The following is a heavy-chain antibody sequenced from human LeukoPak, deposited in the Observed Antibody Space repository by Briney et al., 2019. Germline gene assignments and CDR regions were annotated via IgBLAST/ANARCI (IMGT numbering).Heavy chain of an antibody. D-gene: IGHD6-19*01. V-gene: IGHV4-34*01. CDR2: INHSGST. CDR1: GESFSGYY. J-gene: IGHJ4*02. CDR3: ARKRRAIAVAGTGGHYFDY. Sequence: SETLSLTCAVYGESFSGYYWSWIRQPPGKGLEWIGEINHSGSTNYKSSLKSRVTISVDTSKSQFSLKLSSVTAADTAVYYCARKRRAIAVAGTGGHYFDYWGQGTLVTVSS.